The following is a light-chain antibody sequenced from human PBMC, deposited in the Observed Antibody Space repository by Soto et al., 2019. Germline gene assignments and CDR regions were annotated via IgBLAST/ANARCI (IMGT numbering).Light chain of an antibody. V-gene: IGLV1-44*01. Sequence: QSVLTQPPSASGTPGQRVTISCSESNSSIGINTVNWFQQLPGTAPKLLIFSNNQRPSGVPDRFSGSKSGTSASLAISGLQSEDEADYFCAAWDDSLNGVVFGAGTQLTVL. CDR3: AAWDDSLNGVV. CDR2: SNN. CDR1: NSSIGINT. J-gene: IGLJ2*01.